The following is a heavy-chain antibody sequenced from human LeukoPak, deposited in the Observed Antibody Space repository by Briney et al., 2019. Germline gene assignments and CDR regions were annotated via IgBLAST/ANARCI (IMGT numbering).Heavy chain of an antibody. V-gene: IGHV3-66*01. Sequence: GGSLRLSCAASGFTVSSNYMSWVRQAPGKGLEWVSVIYSGGRTYYADSVKGRFTISRDNSKNTLYLQMNSLRAEDTAVYYCARCYDRGAFDIWGQGTMVTVSS. D-gene: IGHD3-9*01. CDR2: IYSGGRT. J-gene: IGHJ3*02. CDR1: GFTVSSNY. CDR3: ARCYDRGAFDI.